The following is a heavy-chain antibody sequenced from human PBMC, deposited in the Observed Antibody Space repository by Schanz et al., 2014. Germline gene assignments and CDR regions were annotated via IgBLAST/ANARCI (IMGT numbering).Heavy chain of an antibody. CDR2: ISSSRSSI. J-gene: IGHJ5*02. CDR1: EFSFSSFG. CDR3: AMGGYDLHH. V-gene: IGHV3-48*01. D-gene: IGHD2-8*02. Sequence: DVQLVESGGGLVQPRGSLRLSCAASEFSFSSFGMNWVRQAPGKGLEWVSYISSSRSSIYYADAVKGRFTISRDKAKNSLYLQMNSQRAEDTGVYYCAMGGYDLHHWGQGTLVTVSS.